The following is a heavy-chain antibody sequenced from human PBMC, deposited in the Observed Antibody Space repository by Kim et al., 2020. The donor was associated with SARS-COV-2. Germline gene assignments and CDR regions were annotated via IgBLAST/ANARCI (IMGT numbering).Heavy chain of an antibody. CDR1: GFRLSDYW. V-gene: IGHV3-74*01. CDR2: INSDGSSI. Sequence: GGSLRLSCAASGFRLSDYWMHWVRQVPGKGLVWVSRINSDGSSISYADSVKGRFTISRDNAKNTLYLQMNSLRAEDTAVYYCARRTAAGSYYFFDYWGQGTLVTVSS. D-gene: IGHD1-26*01. CDR3: ARRTAAGSYYFFDY. J-gene: IGHJ4*02.